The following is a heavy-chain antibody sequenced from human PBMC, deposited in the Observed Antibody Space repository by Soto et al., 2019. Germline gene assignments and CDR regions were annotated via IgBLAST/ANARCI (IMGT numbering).Heavy chain of an antibody. CDR1: GYTFTSYY. D-gene: IGHD3-22*01. CDR2: INPSGGST. CDR3: ARDDYYDSSGYPPPYYGKDV. V-gene: IGHV1-46*01. J-gene: IGHJ6*02. Sequence: ASVKVSCKASGYTFTSYYMHWVRQAPGQGLEWMGIINPSGGSTSYAQKFQGRVTMTRDTSTSTVYMELSSLRSEDTAVYYCARDDYYDSSGYPPPYYGKDVWGQGTTVTVSS.